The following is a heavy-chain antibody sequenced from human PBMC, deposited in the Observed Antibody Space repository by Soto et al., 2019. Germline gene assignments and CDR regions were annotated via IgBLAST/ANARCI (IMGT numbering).Heavy chain of an antibody. CDR3: VSGDKDGFDL. Sequence: EVQLVESEGGLVQRGGSLRLSCAASGFTFNYYWMHWVRQAPGQGLVWVSHIHSDGSTTTYADSVKGRFTISRDNAKNTLYMQMTSLSAEDTDVYYCVSGDKDGFDLWGQGTTVTVSS. CDR1: GFTFNYYW. CDR2: IHSDGSTT. D-gene: IGHD2-21*02. J-gene: IGHJ3*01. V-gene: IGHV3-74*01.